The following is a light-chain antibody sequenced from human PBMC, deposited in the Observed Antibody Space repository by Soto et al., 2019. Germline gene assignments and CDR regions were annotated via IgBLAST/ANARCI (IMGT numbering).Light chain of an antibody. CDR2: GVS. CDR1: QSLSGNY. Sequence: EIVLTQSPGTLSLSPGERATLSCRASQSLSGNYLAWYQQKPGQAPRLLIFGVSSRATGIPDRFSGSGSGTDFTLTINRLEPEDFAVYYCHHYGSSPYTLGLGTKLEIK. V-gene: IGKV3-20*01. J-gene: IGKJ2*01. CDR3: HHYGSSPYT.